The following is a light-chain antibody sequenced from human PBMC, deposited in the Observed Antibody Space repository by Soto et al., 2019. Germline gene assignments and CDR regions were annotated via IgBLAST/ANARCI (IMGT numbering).Light chain of an antibody. CDR2: GNN. CDR1: SSNIGAGYD. V-gene: IGLV1-40*01. CDR3: CSYAGSPYV. Sequence: QSVLTQPPSVSGAPGQTITISCTGSSSNIGAGYDVHWYQQLPGRAPKLLIYGNNNRPSGVPDRFSGSKSGTSVSLAITGLRGEDEADYYCCSYAGSPYVFGTGTKLTVL. J-gene: IGLJ1*01.